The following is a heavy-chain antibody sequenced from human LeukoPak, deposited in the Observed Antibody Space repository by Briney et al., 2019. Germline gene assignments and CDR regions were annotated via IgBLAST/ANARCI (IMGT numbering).Heavy chain of an antibody. CDR1: GFSISTYY. D-gene: IGHD3-16*01. J-gene: IGHJ3*02. CDR3: ARGGLLGARDAFDI. Sequence: SETLSLTCTVSGFSISTYYWNWIRQPPGKGLDWIGYIYYSGSTNYNPSLKSRVTISVGTSKNQFSLKLSSVTAADTAVYYCARGGLLGARDAFDIWGQGTMVTVSS. V-gene: IGHV4-59*01. CDR2: IYYSGST.